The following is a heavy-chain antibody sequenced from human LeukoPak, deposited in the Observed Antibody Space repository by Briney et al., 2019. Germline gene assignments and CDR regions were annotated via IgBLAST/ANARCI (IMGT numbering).Heavy chain of an antibody. J-gene: IGHJ6*02. CDR3: AREVVGDGMDV. V-gene: IGHV1-3*01. CDR1: GYTFTSYS. Sequence: ASVKVSCKASGYTFTSYSIHWVRQAPGQRLEYMGWINAGTGNTKSSEKFQGRVTITRDTSASTAYMELSSLRSEDTAVYYCAREVVGDGMDVWGQGTTVTVSS. CDR2: INAGTGNT.